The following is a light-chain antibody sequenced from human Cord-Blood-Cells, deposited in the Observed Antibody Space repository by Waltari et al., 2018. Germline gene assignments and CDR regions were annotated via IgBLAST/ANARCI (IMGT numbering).Light chain of an antibody. Sequence: QSVLTQPPSASGTPGQRVTISCSGSSSHIGSNTVNWYQQLPGTAPKLLIYSNNQRPSGIPDRFSGSKSGTSASLAISGLQSEEEADYYCAAWDDSLNGYVFGTGTKVTVL. CDR2: SNN. V-gene: IGLV1-44*01. CDR3: AAWDDSLNGYV. J-gene: IGLJ1*01. CDR1: SSHIGSNT.